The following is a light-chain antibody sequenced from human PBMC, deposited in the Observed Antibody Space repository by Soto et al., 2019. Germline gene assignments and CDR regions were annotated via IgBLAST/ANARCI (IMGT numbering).Light chain of an antibody. CDR2: KVS. CDR3: MQGTRWPWT. J-gene: IGKJ1*01. CDR1: QSLVYSDGNTY. V-gene: IGKV2-30*01. Sequence: IVVTQSPLSLPVTLGQPASISCKSSQSLVYSDGNTYLNWFQQRPGQSPRRLIYKVSNRDSGGPGQFRRSGSGTEFTLKINRVEADDVGVYYCMQGTRWPWTFGQGTKVEI.